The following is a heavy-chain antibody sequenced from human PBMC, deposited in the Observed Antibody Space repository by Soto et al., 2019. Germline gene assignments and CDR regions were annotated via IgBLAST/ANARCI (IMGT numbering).Heavy chain of an antibody. D-gene: IGHD3-22*01. CDR2: IIPIFGTA. V-gene: IGHV1-69*12. CDR3: ARGYYDSSGYHLGWYFDF. J-gene: IGHJ2*01. Sequence: QVQLVQSGAEVKKPGSSVKVSCKASGGTFSSYAISWVRQAPGQGLEWMGGIIPIFGTANYAQKFQGRVTITADESTSTAYMELSSLRSEDTAVYYCARGYYDSSGYHLGWYFDFWGRGTLVTVSS. CDR1: GGTFSSYA.